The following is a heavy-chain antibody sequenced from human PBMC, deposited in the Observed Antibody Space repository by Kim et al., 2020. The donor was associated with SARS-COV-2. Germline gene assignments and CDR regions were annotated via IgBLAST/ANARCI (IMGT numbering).Heavy chain of an antibody. V-gene: IGHV3-23*01. J-gene: IGHJ4*02. D-gene: IGHD1-1*01. CDR3: MKGRGGWKWDH. CDR2: IDGSDGTT. Sequence: GGSLRLSCTTSGFTFTGYAMSWVRQAPGKGLEWVSSIDGSDGTTYYVDSVKGRFTISRDNSKNTLYLQMNSLRADDTAVYYCMKGRGGWKWDHWGQGT. CDR1: GFTFTGYA.